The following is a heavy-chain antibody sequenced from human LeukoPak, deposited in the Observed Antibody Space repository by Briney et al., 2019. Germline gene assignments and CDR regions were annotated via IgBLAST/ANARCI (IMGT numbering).Heavy chain of an antibody. J-gene: IGHJ4*02. V-gene: IGHV3-23*01. CDR3: AKQWDLTLDY. CDR2: ISGSGGST. Sequence: GGSLRLSCTASGFNFRNAWMCWVRQAPGKGLEWVSAISGSGGSTYYADSVKGRFTISRDNSKNTLYLQMNSLRAEDTAVYYCAKQWDLTLDYWGQGTLVTVSS. CDR1: GFNFRNAW. D-gene: IGHD1-26*01.